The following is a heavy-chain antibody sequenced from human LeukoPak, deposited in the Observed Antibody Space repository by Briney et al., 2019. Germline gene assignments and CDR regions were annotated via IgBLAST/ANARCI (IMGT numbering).Heavy chain of an antibody. CDR2: IYSGGST. J-gene: IGHJ4*02. V-gene: IGHV3-66*01. CDR1: GFTVSSNY. D-gene: IGHD3-10*01. CDR3: ARGTVTMVDY. Sequence: PGGSLRLSCAASGFTVSSNYMSWVRQAPGRGLEWVSVIYSGGSTYYAHSVKGRFTISRDNSKNTLFLQMNSLRAGDTAVYYCARGTVTMVDYWGQGTLVTVSS.